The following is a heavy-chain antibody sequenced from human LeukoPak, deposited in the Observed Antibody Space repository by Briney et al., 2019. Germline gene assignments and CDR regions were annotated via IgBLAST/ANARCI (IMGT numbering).Heavy chain of an antibody. J-gene: IGHJ1*01. Sequence: PSETLSLTCTVSGVSISSYYWSWVRQPPGKGLEWIGYYYYSGNTNYNPSLKSRVTISEDTSKNQFSLGLFSVTASDTAVYYCATTFSGYVSSWPEYFQHWGQGILVTVPS. CDR1: GVSISSYY. V-gene: IGHV4-59*08. CDR3: ATTFSGYVSSWPEYFQH. D-gene: IGHD6-13*01. CDR2: YYYSGNT.